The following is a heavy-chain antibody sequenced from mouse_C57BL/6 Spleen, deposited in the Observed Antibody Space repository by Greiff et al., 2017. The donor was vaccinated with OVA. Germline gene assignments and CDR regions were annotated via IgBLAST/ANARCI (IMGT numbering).Heavy chain of an antibody. CDR1: GYSITSGYY. CDR3: ATDGYWFFDY. V-gene: IGHV3-6*01. D-gene: IGHD2-3*01. CDR2: ISYDGSN. Sequence: EVKLEESGPGLVKPSQSLSLTCSVTGYSITSGYYCNWIRQFPGNKLEWMGYISYDGSNNYNPSIKNRNSITRDTYKNQFFLKLNSVTTEDTATYYGATDGYWFFDYWGQGTTLTVSS. J-gene: IGHJ2*01.